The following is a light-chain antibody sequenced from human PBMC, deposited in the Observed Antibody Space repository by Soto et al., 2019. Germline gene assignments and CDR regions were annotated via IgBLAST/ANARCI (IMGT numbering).Light chain of an antibody. V-gene: IGKV3-20*01. CDR3: QHYRTS. CDR1: QSVSSSY. CDR2: GAS. Sequence: EIVLTQSPGTLSLSPGERATLSCRASQSVSSSYLAWYQQKPGQAPRQLIYGASSRATGIPDRFSGSGSGTDFTLTMTRLEPEDFAVYYCQHYRTSFGGGTRVVIK. J-gene: IGKJ4*01.